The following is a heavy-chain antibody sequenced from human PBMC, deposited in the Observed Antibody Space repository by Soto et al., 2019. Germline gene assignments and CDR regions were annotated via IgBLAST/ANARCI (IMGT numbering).Heavy chain of an antibody. D-gene: IGHD3-3*01. CDR1: GGAINSYY. V-gene: IGHV4-4*07. CDR2: IYSSGST. CDR3: ARGQRFSDWFDP. Sequence: SETLSLTCTVSGGAINSYYWTWIRQPAGKGLEWIGRIYSSGSTKYNPSLQSRVTMSLDTSKNQFSLRLTSVTAADTAVYYCARGQRFSDWFDPWGQGILVTVSS. J-gene: IGHJ5*02.